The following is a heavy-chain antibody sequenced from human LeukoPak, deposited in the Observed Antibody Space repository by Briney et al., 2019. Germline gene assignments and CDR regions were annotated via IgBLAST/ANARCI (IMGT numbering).Heavy chain of an antibody. J-gene: IGHJ4*02. D-gene: IGHD7-27*01. CDR2: INHSGST. CDR1: GGSFSGYY. Sequence: PSETLSLTCAVYGGSFSGYYWSWIRQPPGKGLEWIGEINHSGSTNYNPSLKSRVTISVDTSKNQFSLKLSSVTAADTAVYYYARGEGNWGPGALVDYWGQGTLVTVSS. CDR3: ARGEGNWGPGALVDY. V-gene: IGHV4-34*01.